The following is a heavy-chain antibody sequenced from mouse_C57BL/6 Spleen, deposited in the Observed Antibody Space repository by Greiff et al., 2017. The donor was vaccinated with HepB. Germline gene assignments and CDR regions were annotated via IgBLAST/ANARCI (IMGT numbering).Heavy chain of an antibody. D-gene: IGHD1-1*01. V-gene: IGHV1-9*01. CDR2: ILPGSGST. J-gene: IGHJ4*01. Sequence: QVQLQQSGAELMKPGASVKLSCKATGYTFTGYWIEWVKQRPGHGLEWIGEILPGSGSTNYNEKFKGKATFTADTPSNTAYMQLSSLTTEDSAIYYCALVATEAMDYWGQGTSVTVSS. CDR1: GYTFTGYW. CDR3: ALVATEAMDY.